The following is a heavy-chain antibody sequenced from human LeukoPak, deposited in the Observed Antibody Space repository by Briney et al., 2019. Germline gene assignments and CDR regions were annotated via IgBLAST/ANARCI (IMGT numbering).Heavy chain of an antibody. Sequence: GASVKVSCKASGGTFSSYAISWARQAPGQGLEWMGGIIPIFGTANYAQKFQGRVTITADESTSTAYMELSSLRSEDTAVYYCARAELTIFRQETADYYYMDVWGKGTTVTVSS. J-gene: IGHJ6*03. CDR2: IIPIFGTA. CDR3: ARAELTIFRQETADYYYMDV. CDR1: GGTFSSYA. D-gene: IGHD3-9*01. V-gene: IGHV1-69*13.